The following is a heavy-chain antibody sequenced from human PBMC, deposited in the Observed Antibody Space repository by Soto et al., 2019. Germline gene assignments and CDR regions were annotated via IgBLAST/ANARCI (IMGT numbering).Heavy chain of an antibody. V-gene: IGHV1-18*01. J-gene: IGHJ5*02. Sequence: QVQLVQSGAEVKKPGASVKVSCKASGYTFTSYGISWVRQAPGQGLEWMGWISAYNGNTNYAQKLQGRVTMTTDTSTRTAYMELRSLRSDDTAVYYCARQLGYGISTSCSILIRSPNNWFDPRGQGTLVTVSS. CDR3: ARQLGYGISTSCSILIRSPNNWFDP. CDR1: GYTFTSYG. CDR2: ISAYNGNT. D-gene: IGHD2-2*03.